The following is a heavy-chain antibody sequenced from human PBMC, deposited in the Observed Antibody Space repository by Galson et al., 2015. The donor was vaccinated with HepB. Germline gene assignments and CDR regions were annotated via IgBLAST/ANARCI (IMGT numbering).Heavy chain of an antibody. CDR1: FCSISSGGYY. V-gene: IGHV4-31*03. Sequence: LSLTCTVAFCSISSGGYYWSWIRQHPGKGLEWIGYIYYSGSTYYNPSLKSRVTISVDTSKNQFSLKLSSVTAADTAVYYCARLTWDYDFWTPDYWGQGTLVTVSS. D-gene: IGHD3-3*01. CDR3: ARLTWDYDFWTPDY. CDR2: IYYSGST. J-gene: IGHJ4*02.